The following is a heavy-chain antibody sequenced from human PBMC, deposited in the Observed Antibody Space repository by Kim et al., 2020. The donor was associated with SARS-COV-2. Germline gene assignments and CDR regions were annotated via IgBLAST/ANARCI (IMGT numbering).Heavy chain of an antibody. J-gene: IGHJ6*02. Sequence: GGSLRLSCAASGFTVSSNYMTWVRQAPGKGLEWVSVIYSGGITYYADSVKGRFTISRDISKNTLYLQMNSLRAEDTAVYYCARGAQWLGYGMDVWGQGTT. CDR1: GFTVSSNY. CDR2: IYSGGIT. CDR3: ARGAQWLGYGMDV. V-gene: IGHV3-53*01. D-gene: IGHD6-19*01.